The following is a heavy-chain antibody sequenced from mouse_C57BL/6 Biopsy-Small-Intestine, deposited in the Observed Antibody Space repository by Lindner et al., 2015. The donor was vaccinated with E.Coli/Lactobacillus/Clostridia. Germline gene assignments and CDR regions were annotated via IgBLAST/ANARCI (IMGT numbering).Heavy chain of an antibody. CDR1: GYTFTIYD. Sequence: VQLQESGPELVKPGASVKMSCKASGYTFTIYDMYWVKQTPGQGLEWIGHINPSNDGTKYNENFKGKAKLTSDKSSSTVYMELSSLTSEDSAVYYCARDDAAFAYWGQGDSGHCLC. J-gene: IGHJ3*01. CDR2: INPSNDGT. CDR3: ARDDAAFAY. V-gene: IGHV1-14*01.